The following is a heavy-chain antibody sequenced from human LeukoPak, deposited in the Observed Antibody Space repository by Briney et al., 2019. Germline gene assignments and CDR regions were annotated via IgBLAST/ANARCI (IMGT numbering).Heavy chain of an antibody. J-gene: IGHJ6*02. V-gene: IGHV3-23*01. D-gene: IGHD3-3*01. CDR1: GFTLSSYA. CDR3: AKGGAYYDFWSGYRYYYYYGMDV. Sequence: GGSLRLSCAGSGFTLSSYAMSWVRQAPGKGLGWVSAISGSGGSTYYPDSVKGRFTISRDNSKNTLYLQMNSLRAEDTAVYYCAKGGAYYDFWSGYRYYYYYGMDVWGQGTTVTVSS. CDR2: ISGSGGST.